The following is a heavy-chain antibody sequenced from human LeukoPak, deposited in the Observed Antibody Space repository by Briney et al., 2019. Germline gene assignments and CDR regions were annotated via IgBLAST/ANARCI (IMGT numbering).Heavy chain of an antibody. V-gene: IGHV4-59*01. CDR2: IYYSGST. CDR3: AGGGMTGTTFPFDY. J-gene: IGHJ4*02. CDR1: GGSISSYY. D-gene: IGHD1-20*01. Sequence: SETLSLTCTVSGGSISSYYWNWIRQPPGKGLEWIGYIYYSGSTNYNPSLKSRVTISVDTSKNQFSLRLTSVTAADTAVYYCAGGGMTGTTFPFDYWGQGTLVTVSS.